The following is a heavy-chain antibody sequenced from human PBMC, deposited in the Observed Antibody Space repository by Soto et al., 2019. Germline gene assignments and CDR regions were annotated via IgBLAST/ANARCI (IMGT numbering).Heavy chain of an antibody. V-gene: IGHV3-7*01. CDR2: IKQDGSER. Sequence: EVQLVESGGGLVQPGWSLRLSCAASGFTFSRHWMTWVRQEPGKGLEWVVNIKQDGSERYCVDSVKGRFTISRDNAKNSMYLQMNSLRAEDTAVYYCVRIDRIWYFDLWGRGTLVTVSS. CDR3: VRIDRIWYFDL. D-gene: IGHD2-15*01. CDR1: GFTFSRHW. J-gene: IGHJ2*01.